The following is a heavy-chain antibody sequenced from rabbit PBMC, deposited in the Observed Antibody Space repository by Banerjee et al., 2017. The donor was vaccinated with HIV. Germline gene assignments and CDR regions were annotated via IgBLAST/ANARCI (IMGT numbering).Heavy chain of an antibody. V-gene: IGHV1S43*01. J-gene: IGHJ4*01. CDR3: ARYTSSGGGYAL. D-gene: IGHD1-1*01. Sequence: QQQLEESGGGLVKPGGTLTLTCKASGIDFSSYYRMCWVRQAPGRGLELIACIYTTSGSTWYASWVNGRFTISRSTSLNTVDLQMTSLTAADTATYFCARYTSSGGGYALWGPGTLVTVS. CDR2: IYTTSGST. CDR1: GIDFSSYYR.